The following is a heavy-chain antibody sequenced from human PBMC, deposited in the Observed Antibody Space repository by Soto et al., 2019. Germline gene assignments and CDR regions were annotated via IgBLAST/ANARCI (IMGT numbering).Heavy chain of an antibody. CDR2: INAGNGNT. V-gene: IGHV1-3*01. J-gene: IGHJ4*02. CDR1: GYTLTRYA. Sequence: SVKVSCKASGYTLTRYAMHWVRQAPGQRLEWMGWINAGNGNTKYSQKFQGRVTITRDTSASTAYMELRSLRSEDTAVYYCARDYYGYGGQGSYFDYWGQGTLVTVSS. CDR3: ARDYYGYGGQGSYFDY. D-gene: IGHD3-10*01.